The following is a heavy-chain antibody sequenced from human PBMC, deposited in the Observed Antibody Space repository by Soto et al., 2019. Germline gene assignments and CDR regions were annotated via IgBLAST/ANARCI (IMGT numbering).Heavy chain of an antibody. Sequence: PGESLKISCKGSGYSFTSYWIGWVRQMPGKGLEWMGIVYPNDSETRYSPSFEGQVTISADKSINSVYLQWSSLKASDTATYYCARLGFNYDFLSGYYNVHHYYGIDVRGQGTTVTVSS. CDR2: VYPNDSET. V-gene: IGHV5-51*01. CDR1: GYSFTSYW. CDR3: ARLGFNYDFLSGYYNVHHYYGIDV. D-gene: IGHD3-3*01. J-gene: IGHJ6*02.